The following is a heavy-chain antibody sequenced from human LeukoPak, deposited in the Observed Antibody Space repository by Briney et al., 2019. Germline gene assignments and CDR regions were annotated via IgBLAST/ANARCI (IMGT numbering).Heavy chain of an antibody. D-gene: IGHD3-22*01. Sequence: GGSLRLSCAASGFTFSSYTMNWVRQAPGKGLEWVSYISSSSRTIYYADSAKGRFTISRDNAKNSLYLQMNSLRAEDTAVYYCARDFHVRNYDIGGYSYWGQGTLVTVSS. V-gene: IGHV3-48*01. CDR3: ARDFHVRNYDIGGYSY. CDR2: ISSSSRTI. CDR1: GFTFSSYT. J-gene: IGHJ4*02.